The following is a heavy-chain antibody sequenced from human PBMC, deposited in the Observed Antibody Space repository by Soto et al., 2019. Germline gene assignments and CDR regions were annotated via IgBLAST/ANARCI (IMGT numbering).Heavy chain of an antibody. D-gene: IGHD3-22*01. Sequence: PGGTLRLSCAASGFTFSDYYMSWIRQAPGKGLAWVSYISSSGSIIYYADSVKGRCTISRDNARNSLYLQLKSLRAEDTAVYYCATDQGYYDRSGYVDYRAQGILVSVFS. CDR2: ISSSGSII. J-gene: IGHJ4*02. CDR1: GFTFSDYY. CDR3: ATDQGYYDRSGYVDY. V-gene: IGHV3-11*01.